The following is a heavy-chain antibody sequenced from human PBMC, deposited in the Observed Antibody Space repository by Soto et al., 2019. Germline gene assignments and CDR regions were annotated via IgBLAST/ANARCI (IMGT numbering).Heavy chain of an antibody. CDR1: GGSFSGYY. Sequence: QVQLQQWGAGLLKPSETLSLTCAVYGGSFSGYYWSWIRQPPGKGLEWIGEINHSGSTNYNPSLKSRVTISVDTSKNQFSLKLSSVNAADTAADFCARAMNTFGGVHNWFDPWGQGTLVTVSS. D-gene: IGHD3-16*01. V-gene: IGHV4-34*01. CDR3: ARAMNTFGGVHNWFDP. J-gene: IGHJ5*02. CDR2: INHSGST.